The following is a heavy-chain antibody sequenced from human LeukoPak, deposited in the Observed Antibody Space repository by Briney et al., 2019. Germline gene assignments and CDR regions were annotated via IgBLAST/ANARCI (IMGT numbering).Heavy chain of an antibody. CDR1: GYTFTSYY. CDR2: INPSGGST. D-gene: IGHD5-12*01. CDR3: ARVVIVATIRHYYYYMDV. J-gene: IGHJ6*03. Sequence: ASVKVSCKASGYTFTSYYMHWVRQAPGQGLEWMGIINPSGGSTSYAQKLQGRVTMTTDTSTSTAYMELRSLRSDDTAVYYCARVVIVATIRHYYYYMDVWGKGTTVTISS. V-gene: IGHV1-46*01.